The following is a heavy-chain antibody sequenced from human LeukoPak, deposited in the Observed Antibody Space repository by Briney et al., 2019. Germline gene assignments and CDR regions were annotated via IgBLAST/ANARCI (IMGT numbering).Heavy chain of an antibody. CDR1: GGSFSGYY. D-gene: IGHD2-15*01. Sequence: SETLSLTCAVYGGSFSGYYWSWIRQPAGKGLEWIGRIYTSGSTNYNPSLKSRVTMSVDTSKNQFSLKLSSVTAADTAVYYCARLLMESSYYYMDVWGKGTTVTVSS. V-gene: IGHV4-59*10. J-gene: IGHJ6*03. CDR2: IYTSGST. CDR3: ARLLMESSYYYMDV.